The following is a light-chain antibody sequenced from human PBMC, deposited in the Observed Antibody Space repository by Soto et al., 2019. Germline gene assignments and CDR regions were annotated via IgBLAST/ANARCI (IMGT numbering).Light chain of an antibody. J-gene: IGKJ4*01. CDR3: RQYGSSPDLT. V-gene: IGKV3-20*01. CDR1: QSLISSS. CDR2: GAS. Sequence: LSQSPGTLSMSQGERATLACRSSQSLISSSLAWYQQKPGQAPRLLISGASSRAAGIPGRFSGSGSGTDFTLTISRVEPEDFAVYYCRQYGSSPDLTFGGGTKVDIK.